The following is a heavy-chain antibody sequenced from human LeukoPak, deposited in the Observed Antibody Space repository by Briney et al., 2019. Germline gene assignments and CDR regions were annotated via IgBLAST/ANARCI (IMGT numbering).Heavy chain of an antibody. D-gene: IGHD6-6*01. CDR2: IWYDGSDK. CDR1: GFTFSNFD. V-gene: IGHV3-33*01. Sequence: PGRSLRLTCAASGFTFSNFDIHWVRQAPGKGLEWVAFIWYDGSDKYYADSVKGRFTISRDNSWNTLYLQMNSLRAEDTAVYYCARGSGASSYYFDYWGQGTLVTVSS. CDR3: ARGSGASSYYFDY. J-gene: IGHJ4*02.